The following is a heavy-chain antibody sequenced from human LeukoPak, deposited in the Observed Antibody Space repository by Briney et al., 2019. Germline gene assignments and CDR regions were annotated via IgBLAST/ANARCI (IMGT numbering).Heavy chain of an antibody. J-gene: IGHJ4*02. CDR3: AKSGYYDSSGYYYMGFFQY. CDR2: VRGSGDST. CDR1: GFTFSSSA. D-gene: IGHD3-22*01. Sequence: SGGSLRLSCAASGFTFSSSAMSWVRQAPGKGLEWVSTVRGSGDSTYCADSVKGRFTISRDNSENTVYLQMSSLRAEDTAVYYCAKSGYYDSSGYYYMGFFQYWGQGTLVTVSS. V-gene: IGHV3-23*01.